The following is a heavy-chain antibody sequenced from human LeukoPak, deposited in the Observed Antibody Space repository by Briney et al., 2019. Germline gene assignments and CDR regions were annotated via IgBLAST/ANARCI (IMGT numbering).Heavy chain of an antibody. Sequence: SETLSLTCTVSGGSISSGSYYWSWIRQPAGKGLEWIGRIYASGSTNYNPSLKNRVTISVDTSKNQLSLKLSSVTAADTAVYYCAGAPAGSLEWLSPFDYWGQGTLVTVSS. CDR3: AGAPAGSLEWLSPFDY. CDR1: GGSISSGSYY. CDR2: IYASGST. V-gene: IGHV4-61*02. J-gene: IGHJ4*02. D-gene: IGHD3-3*01.